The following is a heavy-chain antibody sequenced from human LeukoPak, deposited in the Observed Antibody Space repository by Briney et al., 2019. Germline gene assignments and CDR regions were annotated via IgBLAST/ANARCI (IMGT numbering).Heavy chain of an antibody. D-gene: IGHD6-13*01. Sequence: PSETLSLTCTVSGGSISSYYWSWIRQPPGKGLEWIGYIYYSGSTNYNPSLKSRVTISVDTSKNQFSLKLSSVTAADTAVYYRARDSSSWYYNWFDPWGQGTLVTVSS. CDR3: ARDSSSWYYNWFDP. V-gene: IGHV4-59*01. CDR1: GGSISSYY. J-gene: IGHJ5*02. CDR2: IYYSGST.